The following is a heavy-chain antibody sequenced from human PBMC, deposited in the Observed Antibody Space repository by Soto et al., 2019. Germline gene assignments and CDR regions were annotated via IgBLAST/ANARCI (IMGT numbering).Heavy chain of an antibody. Sequence: SATLSLTCTVSGDSISGYYWTWIRQPPGKGLEWIGYIYYSGSTNYNPSLKSRVTISVDTSKNQFSLKLSSVTAADTAVYYCARDLKGSTCYDYWGQGTLVTVSS. V-gene: IGHV4-59*01. CDR2: IYYSGST. J-gene: IGHJ4*02. CDR3: ARDLKGSTCYDY. D-gene: IGHD6-13*01. CDR1: GDSISGYY.